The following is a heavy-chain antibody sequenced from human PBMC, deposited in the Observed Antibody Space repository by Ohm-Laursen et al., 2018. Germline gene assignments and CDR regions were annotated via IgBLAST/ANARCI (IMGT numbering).Heavy chain of an antibody. V-gene: IGHV3-48*01. D-gene: IGHD4-23*01. CDR1: GFTFSSYS. CDR2: ISSSSSTI. Sequence: SLRLSCAASGFTFSSYSMNWVRQAPGKGLEWVSYISSSSSTIYYADSAKGRFTISRDNAKNSLYLQMNSLRAEDTAVYYCAREGAVVTSGLFDYWGQGTLVTVSS. CDR3: AREGAVVTSGLFDY. J-gene: IGHJ4*02.